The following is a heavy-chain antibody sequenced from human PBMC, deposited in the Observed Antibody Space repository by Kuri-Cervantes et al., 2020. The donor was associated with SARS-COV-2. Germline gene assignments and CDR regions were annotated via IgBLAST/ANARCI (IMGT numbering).Heavy chain of an antibody. D-gene: IGHD3-22*01. V-gene: IGHV4-61*09. CDR3: ARRASAYDSSGYWFDP. CDR2: IYTSGST. J-gene: IGHJ5*02. Sequence: SETLSLTCTVSGGSISSGSYYWSWIRQPAGKGLEWIGYIYTSGSTNYNPSLKSRVTISVDTSKNQFSLKLSSVTAADTAVYYCARRASAYDSSGYWFDPWGQGTLVTVSS. CDR1: GGSISSGSYY.